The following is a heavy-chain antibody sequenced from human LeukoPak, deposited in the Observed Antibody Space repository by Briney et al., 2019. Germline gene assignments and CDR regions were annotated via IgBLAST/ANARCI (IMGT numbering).Heavy chain of an antibody. CDR1: GYTFTSYG. J-gene: IGHJ4*02. D-gene: IGHD6-25*01. Sequence: ASVKVSCKASGYTFTSYGISWVRQAPGQGLEWMGWISAYNGNTNYAQKLQGRVTMTTDTSTSTAYMELRSLRSDDTAVYYCARSDPYSSEGLNDYWGQGTLVTVSA. V-gene: IGHV1-18*01. CDR2: ISAYNGNT. CDR3: ARSDPYSSEGLNDY.